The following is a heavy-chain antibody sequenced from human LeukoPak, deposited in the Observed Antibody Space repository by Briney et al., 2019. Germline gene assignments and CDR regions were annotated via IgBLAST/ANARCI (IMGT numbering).Heavy chain of an antibody. V-gene: IGHV3-23*01. J-gene: IGHJ6*02. CDR2: ISSGGGTT. CDR1: AFTFSTYA. Sequence: GGSLRLSCAASAFTFSTYAMNWVRQAPGKGLEWVSSISSGGGTTYYADSVKGRFTISRDNSKNTLYLQMNSLRPEDTAMYYCANAVCTTSSCSGFYGTDVWGQGTTVAVSS. CDR3: ANAVCTTSSCSGFYGTDV. D-gene: IGHD2-2*01.